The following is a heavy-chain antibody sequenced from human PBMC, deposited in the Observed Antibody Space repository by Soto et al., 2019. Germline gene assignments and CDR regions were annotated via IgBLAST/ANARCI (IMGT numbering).Heavy chain of an antibody. Sequence: EGQLVESGGRLVEPGGSLRLSCAASGFNFNVAWMNWVRQAPGKGLEWLGRIKSKGGGETTEYVAFVKGRFTISRDDSKNTLYLQMNSLKSEDTAVYYCTKVLALPPNDAFDFWGQGTMVTVSS. CDR2: IKSKGGGETT. D-gene: IGHD3-3*02. CDR1: GFNFNVAW. J-gene: IGHJ3*01. V-gene: IGHV3-15*01. CDR3: TKVLALPPNDAFDF.